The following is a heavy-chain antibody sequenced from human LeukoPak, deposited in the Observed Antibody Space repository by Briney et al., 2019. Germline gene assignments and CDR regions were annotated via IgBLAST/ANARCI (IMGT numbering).Heavy chain of an antibody. V-gene: IGHV3-74*01. D-gene: IGHD4-23*01. CDR3: ARPDYGGNTDWYFDL. CDR2: INSDGSST. Sequence: PGGSLRLSCAASGFTFDDYGMSWVRQAPGKGLVWVSRINSDGSSTSYADSVKGRFTISRDNAKNTLYLQMNSLRAEDTAVYYCARPDYGGNTDWYFDLWGRGTLVTVSS. CDR1: GFTFDDYG. J-gene: IGHJ2*01.